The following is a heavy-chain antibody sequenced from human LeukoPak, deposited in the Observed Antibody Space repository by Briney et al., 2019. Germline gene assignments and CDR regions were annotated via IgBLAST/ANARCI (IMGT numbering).Heavy chain of an antibody. Sequence: GGSLRLSCTASGFSFSRFDMGWVRQSPGKGLEWVSFISNGGDRTYFASSFKGRFTISRDNSRNMLYLQMTSLRGDDTAVYYCAKDARRTSGWPFFEYWGQGVLVTVSS. J-gene: IGHJ4*02. V-gene: IGHV3-23*01. D-gene: IGHD6-19*01. CDR2: ISNGGDRT. CDR1: GFSFSRFD. CDR3: AKDARRTSGWPFFEY.